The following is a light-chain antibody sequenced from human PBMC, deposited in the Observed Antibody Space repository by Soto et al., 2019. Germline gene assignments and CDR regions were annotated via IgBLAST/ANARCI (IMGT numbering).Light chain of an antibody. Sequence: QSVLTQPPSVSAARGQKVTISCSGSSSNIRNNYVSWYQQLPGTAPKLLIYDNNKRPSGIPDRFSGSKSGTSATLGINGLQTGDEADYYCGTWDSSLSAYVFGTGTKLTVL. V-gene: IGLV1-51*01. CDR3: GTWDSSLSAYV. J-gene: IGLJ1*01. CDR2: DNN. CDR1: SSNIRNNY.